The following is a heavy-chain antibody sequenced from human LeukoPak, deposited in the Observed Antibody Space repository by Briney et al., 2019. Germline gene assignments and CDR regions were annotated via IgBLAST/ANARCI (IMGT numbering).Heavy chain of an antibody. D-gene: IGHD6-13*01. V-gene: IGHV4-34*01. J-gene: IGHJ6*03. Sequence: SETLSLTCAVYGGSFSGYYWSWIRQPPGKGLEWIGEINHSGSTNYNPSLKSRATISVDTSKNQFSLKLSSVTAADTAVYYCARSTAAAGIYYYYYMDVWGKGTTVTVSS. CDR1: GGSFSGYY. CDR2: INHSGST. CDR3: ARSTAAAGIYYYYYMDV.